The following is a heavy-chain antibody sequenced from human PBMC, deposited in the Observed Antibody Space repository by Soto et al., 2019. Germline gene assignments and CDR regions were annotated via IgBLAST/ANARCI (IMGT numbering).Heavy chain of an antibody. V-gene: IGHV3-30-3*01. CDR3: XXXXXXGXDSEGWFDP. Sequence: ESGGGVVQPGRSLRLSCAASGFTFSSYAMHWVRQAPGKGLEWVAVISYDGSNKYYADSVKGRFTISRDNSKNTLYLQMXSLRAEDTXVXXXXXXXXXGXDSEGWFDPWGQGTLVTVSS. CDR1: GFTFSSYA. J-gene: IGHJ5*02. CDR2: ISYDGSNK. D-gene: IGHD5-12*01.